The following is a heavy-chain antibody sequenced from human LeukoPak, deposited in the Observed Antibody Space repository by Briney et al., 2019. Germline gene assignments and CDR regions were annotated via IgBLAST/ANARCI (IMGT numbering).Heavy chain of an antibody. Sequence: GESLKISCKGSAYSFTTYWIGWVRQMPGKGLEWMGIIYPGDPDTKYSPSFQGQVTISADKSISTAYLQWSSLKASDTAMYYCARSPSGILGAFDIWGQGTMVTVSS. CDR1: AYSFTTYW. CDR2: IYPGDPDT. V-gene: IGHV5-51*01. D-gene: IGHD1-14*01. CDR3: ARSPSGILGAFDI. J-gene: IGHJ3*02.